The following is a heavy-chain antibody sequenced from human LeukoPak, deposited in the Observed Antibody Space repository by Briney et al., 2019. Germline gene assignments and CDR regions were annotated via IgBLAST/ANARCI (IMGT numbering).Heavy chain of an antibody. D-gene: IGHD2-2*01. J-gene: IGHJ4*02. CDR3: ARGGIPYCSSTSCYESHYFDY. V-gene: IGHV1-69*06. Sequence: GASVKVSCKASGGTFSSYAISWVRQAPGQGLEWMGGIIPIFGTANYAQKFQGRVTITADKSTSTAYMELRSLRSDDTAVYYCARGGIPYCSSTSCYESHYFDYWGQGTLVTVSS. CDR2: IIPIFGTA. CDR1: GGTFSSYA.